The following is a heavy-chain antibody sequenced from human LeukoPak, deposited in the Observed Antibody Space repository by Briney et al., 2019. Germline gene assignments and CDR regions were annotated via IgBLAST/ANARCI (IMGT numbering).Heavy chain of an antibody. CDR2: ISGSGGST. CDR1: GFTFSSVA. D-gene: IGHD1-26*01. CDR3: AKDKGSGTYPPY. V-gene: IGHV3-23*01. Sequence: GGSLRLSCAASGFTFSSVALSWVRQGPGKGLEWVSGISGSGGSTYYADSVKGRFTISRDNSNNRLYLQMTSLRAEDTAVYYCAKDKGSGTYPPYWGQGTLVTVSS. J-gene: IGHJ4*02.